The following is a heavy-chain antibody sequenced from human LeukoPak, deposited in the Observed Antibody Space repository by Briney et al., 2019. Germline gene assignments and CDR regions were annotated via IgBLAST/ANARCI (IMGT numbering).Heavy chain of an antibody. V-gene: IGHV3-23*01. Sequence: GGSLSLSCAASGFTFSSYAMSWVRQAPGKGLEWVSAISGSGGSTYYADSVKGRFTISRDNSKNALYLQMNSLKAEYTAVYYCAKGCGTPYDSSGYPRYYFDYWGQGTLVTVSS. D-gene: IGHD3-22*01. CDR1: GFTFSSYA. CDR3: AKGCGTPYDSSGYPRYYFDY. CDR2: ISGSGGST. J-gene: IGHJ4*02.